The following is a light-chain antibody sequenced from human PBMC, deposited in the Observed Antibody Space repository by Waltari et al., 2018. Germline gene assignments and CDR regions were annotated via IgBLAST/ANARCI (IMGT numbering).Light chain of an antibody. V-gene: IGLV3-21*04. Sequence: SYVVTQPPSVSVAPGKTATLTCGGHNIGSKSVHWYQQKPGQAPVWVIYDDRARPSGIPERFSGSNSGNTATLTISRVEAGDEADYYCQVWDSDDYQVFAGGTKLTVL. CDR3: QVWDSDDYQV. J-gene: IGLJ3*02. CDR2: DDR. CDR1: NIGSKS.